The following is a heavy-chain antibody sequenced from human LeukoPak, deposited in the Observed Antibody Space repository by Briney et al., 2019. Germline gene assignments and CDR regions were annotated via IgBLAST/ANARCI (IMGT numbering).Heavy chain of an antibody. J-gene: IGHJ3*02. CDR3: ARNTIFGVVSGDAFDI. V-gene: IGHV3-11*01. CDR2: ISSSGSTI. D-gene: IGHD3-3*01. CDR1: GFTSSDYY. Sequence: GGSLRLSCAAAGFTSSDYYMSWVRQAPGKGLEWVSYISSSGSTIYYADSVKGRFTISRDNSKNSLYLQMNSLRAEDTAVYYCARNTIFGVVSGDAFDIWGQGTMVTVSS.